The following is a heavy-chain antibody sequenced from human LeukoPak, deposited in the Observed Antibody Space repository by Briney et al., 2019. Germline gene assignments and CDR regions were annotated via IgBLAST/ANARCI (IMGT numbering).Heavy chain of an antibody. Sequence: PGGSLRLSCAASGFTFSGSAMHWVRQASGKGLEWVGRIRSKANSYATAYAASVKGRFTISRDDSKNTAYLQMNSLKTEDTAVYYCTGHGDAKWELPYWGQGTLVTVSS. CDR1: GFTFSGSA. V-gene: IGHV3-73*01. CDR2: IRSKANSYAT. D-gene: IGHD1-26*01. CDR3: TGHGDAKWELPY. J-gene: IGHJ4*02.